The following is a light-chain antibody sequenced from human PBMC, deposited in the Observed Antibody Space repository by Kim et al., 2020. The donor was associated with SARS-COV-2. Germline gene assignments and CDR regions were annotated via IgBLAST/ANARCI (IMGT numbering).Light chain of an antibody. V-gene: IGKV1-39*01. CDR2: AAS. Sequence: ASVGDSVTSTCRASQSLSSYLNWYHHKPGKAPKLLIYAASILQSGVPSRFSGSGSGTHFTLPISGLQPEDFLTYYCQQSYSSPPTFGQGTQV. CDR1: QSLSSY. J-gene: IGKJ1*01. CDR3: QQSYSSPPT.